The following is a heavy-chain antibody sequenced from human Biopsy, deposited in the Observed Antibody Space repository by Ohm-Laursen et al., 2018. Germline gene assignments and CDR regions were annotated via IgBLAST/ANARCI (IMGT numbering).Heavy chain of an antibody. CDR1: GFAFSSYE. V-gene: IGHV3-48*03. J-gene: IGHJ4*02. CDR2: ISSSGSTI. Sequence: SLRLSCAASGFAFSSYEMNWVRQAPGKGLEWVSYISSSGSTIYYADSVKGRFTISRDNAKNSLYPQMNSLRAEDTAVYYCARDHPSYSSGWYREPPIQCWGQGTLVTVSS. CDR3: ARDHPSYSSGWYREPPIQC. D-gene: IGHD6-19*01.